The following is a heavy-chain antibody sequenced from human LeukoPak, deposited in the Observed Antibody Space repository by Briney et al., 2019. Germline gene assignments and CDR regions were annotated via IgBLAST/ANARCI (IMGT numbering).Heavy chain of an antibody. CDR3: AIGGTYGSGS. CDR2: IDNDGSTT. Sequence: GGSLRLSCAASGFPFANTWMHWVRQAPGKGLVWVSLIDNDGSTTNYADSVKGRFTISRDNAKNTVYLQMNSLRAEDTAVYYCAIGGTYGSGSWGQGTLVTVSP. J-gene: IGHJ4*02. V-gene: IGHV3-74*01. CDR1: GFPFANTW. D-gene: IGHD3-10*01.